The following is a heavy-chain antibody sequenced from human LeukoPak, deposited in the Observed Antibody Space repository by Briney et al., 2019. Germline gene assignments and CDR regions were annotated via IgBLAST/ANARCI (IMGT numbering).Heavy chain of an antibody. CDR1: GGSISSGSYY. CDR2: IYTSGST. V-gene: IGHV4-61*02. J-gene: IGHJ4*02. CDR3: ARDSRVFDY. Sequence: PSQTLSLTCTVSGGSISSGSYYWSWIRQPAGKGLEWIGRIYTSGSTNYNPSLKSRVTISVDTSKNQFSLKLSSVTAADTAVYYCARDSRVFDYWGQGTLVTVSS.